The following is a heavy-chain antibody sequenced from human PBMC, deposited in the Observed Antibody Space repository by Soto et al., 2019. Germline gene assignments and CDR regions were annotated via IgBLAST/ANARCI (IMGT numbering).Heavy chain of an antibody. J-gene: IGHJ6*02. CDR2: ISGSGGST. V-gene: IGHV3-23*01. CDR1: GFTFSSYA. CDR3: AILPSPRYCSGGSCWGV. Sequence: PGGSRRLSWAASGFTFSSYAMSWVGQAPGKGLEWVSAISGSGGSTYYADSVKGRFTISRDNSKNTLYLQMNSLRAEDTAVYYCAILPSPRYCSGGSCWGVWGQGTTVTVSS. D-gene: IGHD2-15*01.